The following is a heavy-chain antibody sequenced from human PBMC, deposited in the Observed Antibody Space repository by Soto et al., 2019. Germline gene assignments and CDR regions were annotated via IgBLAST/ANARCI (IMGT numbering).Heavy chain of an antibody. V-gene: IGHV4-31*03. Sequence: QVQLQESGPGLVKPSQTLSLTCTVSGGSISSRGYYWTWIRQHPRKGLEWIGYIYYSGSTYYNPSLKSRITISVDTSKNQFSLKLSSVTAGETAVYYCARETYFTVPTGVYCWGQGTLVTVSS. CDR3: ARETYFTVPTGVYC. J-gene: IGHJ4*02. D-gene: IGHD4-17*01. CDR1: GGSISSRGYY. CDR2: IYYSGST.